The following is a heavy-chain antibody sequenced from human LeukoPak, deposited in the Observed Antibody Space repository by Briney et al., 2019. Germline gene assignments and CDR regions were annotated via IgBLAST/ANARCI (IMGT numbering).Heavy chain of an antibody. V-gene: IGHV1-18*01. CDR2: ISAYNGNT. D-gene: IGHD1-26*01. CDR3: ARDGIMWELLSGYYMDV. Sequence: ASVKVSCKASGYTFTSYGINWVRQAPGQGLEWMGWISAYNGNTNYAQKLQGRVTMTTDTSTSTAYMELRSLRSDDTAVYYCARDGIMWELLSGYYMDVWSKGTTVTVSS. J-gene: IGHJ6*03. CDR1: GYTFTSYG.